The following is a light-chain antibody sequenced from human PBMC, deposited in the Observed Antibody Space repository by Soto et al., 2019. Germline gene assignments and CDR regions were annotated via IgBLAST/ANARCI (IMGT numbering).Light chain of an antibody. V-gene: IGLV7-46*01. CDR1: TGAVTSGHY. Sequence: QTVVTQEPSLTVSPGGTVTLTCGSSTGAVTSGHYAYWFQQKPGQAPRILIYATANKHSWTPARFSGSLLGGKAALTLSGAQSEDEADYYCMLTYSGPWVCGGGTKVTVL. J-gene: IGLJ3*02. CDR3: MLTYSGPWV. CDR2: ATA.